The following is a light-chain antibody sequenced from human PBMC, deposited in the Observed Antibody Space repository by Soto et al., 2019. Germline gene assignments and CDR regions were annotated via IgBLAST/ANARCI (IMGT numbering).Light chain of an antibody. CDR2: DAS. Sequence: DIQMTQSPSTLSASVGDRVTITCRASESISHWLAWYQQKPGKAPRLLIYDASNLEGGVPSRFSGSGSGTEFTLTISSLQPDDFATYYCQHYNSYSEAFGQGTKVDIK. CDR3: QHYNSYSEA. V-gene: IGKV1-5*01. CDR1: ESISHW. J-gene: IGKJ1*01.